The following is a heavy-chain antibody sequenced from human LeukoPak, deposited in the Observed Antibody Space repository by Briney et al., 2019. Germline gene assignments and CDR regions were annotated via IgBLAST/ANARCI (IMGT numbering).Heavy chain of an antibody. CDR2: IYYSGST. CDR1: GGSISSSSYY. D-gene: IGHD3-10*01. V-gene: IGHV4-39*01. CDR3: ARTVPRGVMSAFDI. J-gene: IGHJ3*02. Sequence: PSETLSLTCTVSGGSISSSSYYWGWIRQPPGKGLEWIGSIYYSGSTYYNPSLKSRVTISVDTSKNQFSLKLSSVTAADTAVYYCARTVPRGVMSAFDIWGQGTMVTVSS.